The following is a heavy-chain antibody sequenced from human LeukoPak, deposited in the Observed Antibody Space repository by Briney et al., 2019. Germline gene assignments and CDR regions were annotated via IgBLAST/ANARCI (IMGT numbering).Heavy chain of an antibody. CDR2: INTDGSST. CDR1: GFSFSSYW. Sequence: PGGSLRLSCVASGFSFSSYWMHWVRQAPGKGLLWVSRINTDGSSTYYADSVKGRFTISRDNAKNTLYLQMNSLRAEDTAVYYCARDHYGGNSDYWGQGTLVTVSS. J-gene: IGHJ4*02. CDR3: ARDHYGGNSDY. V-gene: IGHV3-74*01. D-gene: IGHD4-23*01.